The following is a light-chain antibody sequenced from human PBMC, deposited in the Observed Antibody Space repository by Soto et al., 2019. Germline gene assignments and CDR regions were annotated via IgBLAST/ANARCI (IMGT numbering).Light chain of an antibody. CDR1: SSDVGDYNY. J-gene: IGLJ2*01. V-gene: IGLV2-14*01. Sequence: QSALTQPASVSGSPGQSITISCTGTSSDVGDYNYVSWYQQHPGKAPRLMIYDVTNRPSDISDRFSGSKSGNTASLTISGLQAEDEADYYCNSYTSSSTVVFGGGTKLTVL. CDR2: DVT. CDR3: NSYTSSSTVV.